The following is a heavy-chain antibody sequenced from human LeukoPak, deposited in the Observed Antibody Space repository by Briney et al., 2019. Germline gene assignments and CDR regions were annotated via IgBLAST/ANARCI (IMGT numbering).Heavy chain of an antibody. V-gene: IGHV3-74*01. CDR2: INGDGRRI. D-gene: IGHD3-10*01. CDR1: GFTFSTAW. Sequence: GGSLRLSCVASGFTFSTAWMHWVRQTPGKGLVWVSHINGDGRRINYADDVKGRFTISRDNAKNTLYLQMNSLRVEDTAVYYCVRDLPRTSGPWGQGTLVTVSS. CDR3: VRDLPRTSGP. J-gene: IGHJ5*02.